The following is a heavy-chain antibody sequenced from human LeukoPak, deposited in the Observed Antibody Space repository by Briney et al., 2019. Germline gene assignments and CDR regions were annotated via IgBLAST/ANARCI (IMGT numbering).Heavy chain of an antibody. CDR3: ARDLVAARPGWFDP. V-gene: IGHV1-18*01. D-gene: IGHD6-6*01. CDR1: GYTFTTYG. J-gene: IGHJ5*02. Sequence: ASVRVSCKASGYTFTTYGINWVRQAPGQGLEWMGWISAYSGNTNYAQKLQGRVTMTTDTSTSTAYMELRSLRSDDTALYYCARDLVAARPGWFDPWGQGTLVTVSS. CDR2: ISAYSGNT.